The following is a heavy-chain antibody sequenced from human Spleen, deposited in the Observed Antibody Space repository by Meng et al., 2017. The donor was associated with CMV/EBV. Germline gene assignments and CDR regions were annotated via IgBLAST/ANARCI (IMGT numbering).Heavy chain of an antibody. CDR2: ISYDGSNQ. J-gene: IGHJ4*02. D-gene: IGHD3-3*01. CDR3: AKDSTIFGIIHYFDY. Sequence: GESLKISCAASGFTFSHYAMHWVRQAPGKGLEWVAVISYDGSNQYYADSVKGRFTISRDNSKNRLYLQMNSLRAEDMAVYYCAKDSTIFGIIHYFDYWGQGTLVTVSS. CDR1: GFTFSHYA. V-gene: IGHV3-30*04.